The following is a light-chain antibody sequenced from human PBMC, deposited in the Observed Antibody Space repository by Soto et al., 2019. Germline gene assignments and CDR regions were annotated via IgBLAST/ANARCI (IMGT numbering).Light chain of an antibody. V-gene: IGKV3-20*01. CDR1: QSIFNNY. Sequence: EIVLTQSPGTLSLSPRERATLSCRASQSIFNNYLAWYQQKPGQAPRLLVYGASFRATGIPDRFSGSGSWTDVTLTISRLEPEVFAVYYCQQYGGSPFTFGQENRQEIK. CDR3: QQYGGSPFT. J-gene: IGKJ2*01. CDR2: GAS.